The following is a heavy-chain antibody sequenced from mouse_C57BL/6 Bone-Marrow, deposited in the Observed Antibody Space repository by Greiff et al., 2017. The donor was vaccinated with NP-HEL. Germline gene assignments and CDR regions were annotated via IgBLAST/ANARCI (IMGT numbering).Heavy chain of an antibody. CDR2: INPNNGGT. CDR1: GYTFTDYY. D-gene: IGHD1-1*01. CDR3: ARRKGSTSWFAY. V-gene: IGHV1-26*01. Sequence: VQLQQSGPELVKPGASVKISCKASGYTFTDYYMNWVKQSHGKSLEWIGDINPNNGGTSYNQKFKGKATLTVDKSSSTAYMELRSLTSEDSAVYYCARRKGSTSWFAYWGQGTGHCLC. J-gene: IGHJ3*01.